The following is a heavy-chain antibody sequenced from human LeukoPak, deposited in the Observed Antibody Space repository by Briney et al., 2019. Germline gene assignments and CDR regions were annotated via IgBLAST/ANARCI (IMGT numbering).Heavy chain of an antibody. V-gene: IGHV3-21*01. CDR2: ISSSSSYI. CDR1: GFTFSSYS. J-gene: IGHJ4*02. CDR3: ARDRRIAVAGYFDY. Sequence: GGSLRLSCAASGFTFSSYSMNWVRQAPGKGLEWVSSISSSSSYIYYADSVKGRITISRDNAKNSLYLQMNSLRAEDTAVYYCARDRRIAVAGYFDYWGQGTLVTVSS. D-gene: IGHD6-19*01.